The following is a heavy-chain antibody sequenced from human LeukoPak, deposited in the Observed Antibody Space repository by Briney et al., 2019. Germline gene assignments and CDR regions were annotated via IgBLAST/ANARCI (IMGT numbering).Heavy chain of an antibody. D-gene: IGHD3-3*01. CDR3: AKYAIFGMVNWFDP. CDR1: GYNFTRYW. J-gene: IGHJ5*02. CDR2: IYPGDSDT. V-gene: IGHV5-51*01. Sequence: HGESLKISCKGSGYNFTRYWIGWMRQMPGKGLEWMGIIYPGDSDTRYSPSIQGQVTISADKSLTTAYLQWSSLKASDTAMYYCAKYAIFGMVNWFDPWGQGTLVTVSS.